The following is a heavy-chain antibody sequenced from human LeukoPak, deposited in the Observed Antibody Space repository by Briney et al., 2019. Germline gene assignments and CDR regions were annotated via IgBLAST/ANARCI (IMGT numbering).Heavy chain of an antibody. CDR1: GGTFSNFA. D-gene: IGHD2-2*01. V-gene: IGHV1-69*13. J-gene: IGHJ4*02. Sequence: SVKVSCKASGGTFSNFAISWVRQAPGQGLEWMGGIIPIFGTANYAQKYQGRVTIIADESTSTAYMELSSLRSEDTAVYYCAGYCSSTSYSVCFFDYWGQGTLVTVSS. CDR2: IIPIFGTA. CDR3: AGYCSSTSYSVCFFDY.